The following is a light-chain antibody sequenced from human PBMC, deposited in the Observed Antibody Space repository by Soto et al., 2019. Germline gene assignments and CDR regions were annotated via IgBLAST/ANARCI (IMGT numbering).Light chain of an antibody. Sequence: QSALTQPASVSGSPGQSITISCTGTSSDVGGYKYVSWYQQHPGKAPKLMIYDVTNRPSGVSNRFSASKSGNSASLTISGLHAEDEADYYCSSYTSTSPLVFGGGTQLTVL. V-gene: IGLV2-14*03. CDR1: SSDVGGYKY. CDR3: SSYTSTSPLV. J-gene: IGLJ3*02. CDR2: DVT.